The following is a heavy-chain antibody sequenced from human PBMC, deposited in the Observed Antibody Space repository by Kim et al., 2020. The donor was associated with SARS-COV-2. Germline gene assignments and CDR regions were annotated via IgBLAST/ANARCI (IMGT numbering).Heavy chain of an antibody. CDR2: IIPIFGTA. CDR3: AREALYYYDSSASGVGNFDY. CDR1: GGTFSSYA. V-gene: IGHV1-69*13. D-gene: IGHD3-22*01. J-gene: IGHJ4*02. Sequence: SVKVSCKASGGTFSSYAISWVRQAPGQGLEWMGGIIPIFGTANYAQKFQGRVTITADESTSTAYMELSSLRSEDTAVYYCAREALYYYDSSASGVGNFDYWGQGTLVTVSS.